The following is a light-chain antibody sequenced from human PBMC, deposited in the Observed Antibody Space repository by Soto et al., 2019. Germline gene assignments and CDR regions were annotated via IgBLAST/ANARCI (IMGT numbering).Light chain of an antibody. CDR2: DVS. CDR3: CSYGGSRPYV. Sequence: QSLLTQPVWASVSPGQSLNIACTGADNDIGTYNLVSWYQQCPGTAPKVIIFDVSSRPSGVSSRFSGSKSANTASLTISALQTEDEADYYCCSYGGSRPYVFGTGTKVTVL. J-gene: IGLJ1*01. CDR1: DNDIGTYNL. V-gene: IGLV2-23*02.